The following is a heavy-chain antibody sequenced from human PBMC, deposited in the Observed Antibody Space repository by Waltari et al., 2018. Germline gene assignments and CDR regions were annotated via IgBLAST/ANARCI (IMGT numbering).Heavy chain of an antibody. J-gene: IGHJ4*02. CDR3: AREPGLWSPGLDY. D-gene: IGHD5-18*01. CDR1: GGTFSSNA. V-gene: IGHV1-69*08. Sequence: QVQLVQSGVEVKKPGSSVKVSGKASGGTFSSNALSWGRQAPGQGLEWMGRIIPIFGTANYAQKFQGRVTITADKSTSTAYMELSSLRSEDTAVYYCAREPGLWSPGLDYWGQGTLVTVSS. CDR2: IIPIFGTA.